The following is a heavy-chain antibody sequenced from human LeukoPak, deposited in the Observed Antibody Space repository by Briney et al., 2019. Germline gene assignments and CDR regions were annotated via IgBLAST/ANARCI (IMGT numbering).Heavy chain of an antibody. CDR1: GFTFSSYE. CDR3: ARESIYDILTGLDY. J-gene: IGHJ4*02. Sequence: PGGSLRLSCAASGFTFSSYEMNWVRQAPGKGLEWVSYISSSGSTIYYADSVKGRSTISRDNAKNSLYLQMNSLRAEDTAVYYCARESIYDILTGLDYWGQGTLVTVSS. CDR2: ISSSGSTI. D-gene: IGHD3-9*01. V-gene: IGHV3-48*03.